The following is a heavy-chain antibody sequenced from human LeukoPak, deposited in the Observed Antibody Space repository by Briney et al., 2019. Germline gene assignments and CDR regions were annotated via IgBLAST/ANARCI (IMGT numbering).Heavy chain of an antibody. CDR3: ARNPNVGGAAYYYYYYMDV. Sequence: GRSLRLSCASAGFTFSSYSMNWVREAPGKALEWVSYISSSSTIYYADSVKGRFTISRDNAKNSLYLQMNSLRAEDTAVYYCARNPNVGGAAYYYYYYMDVWGKGTTVTVSS. CDR2: ISSSSTI. V-gene: IGHV3-48*01. J-gene: IGHJ6*03. D-gene: IGHD2-15*01. CDR1: GFTFSSYS.